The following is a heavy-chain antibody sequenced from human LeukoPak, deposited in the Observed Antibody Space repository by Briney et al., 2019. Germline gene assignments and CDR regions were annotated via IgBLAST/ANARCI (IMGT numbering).Heavy chain of an antibody. J-gene: IGHJ4*02. Sequence: SETLSLTCTVSGGSISSGSYYWSWIRQPAGKGLEWIGRIYTSGSTNYNPSLKSRVTISVDTSKNQFSLKLSSVTAADTAVYYCARDSGYEFDYWGQGTLVTVSS. CDR1: GGSISSGSYY. CDR2: IYTSGST. D-gene: IGHD5-12*01. V-gene: IGHV4-61*02. CDR3: ARDSGYEFDY.